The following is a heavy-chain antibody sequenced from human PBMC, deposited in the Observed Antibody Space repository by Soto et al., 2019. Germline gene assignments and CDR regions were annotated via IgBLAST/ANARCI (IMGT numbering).Heavy chain of an antibody. V-gene: IGHV1-3*01. D-gene: IGHD6-13*01. CDR2: INAGNGNT. CDR3: SRVAGIAAAGYYYYYGMDV. CDR1: GYTFTSYA. J-gene: IGHJ6*02. Sequence: ASVKVSCKASGYTFTSYAMHWVRQAPGQRLEWMGRINAGNGNTKYSHKFQGRVTITRDTSASTSYMELSSLRSEDTAVYYCSRVAGIAAAGYYYYYGMDVWGQGTTVTVS.